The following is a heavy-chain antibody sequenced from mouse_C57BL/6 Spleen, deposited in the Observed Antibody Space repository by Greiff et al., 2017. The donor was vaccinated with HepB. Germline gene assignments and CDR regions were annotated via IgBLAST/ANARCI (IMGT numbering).Heavy chain of an antibody. CDR1: GFTFTDYY. CDR3: ARFYYGSSPRAMDY. V-gene: IGHV7-3*01. CDR2: IRNKANGYTT. Sequence: EVQLVESGGGLVQPGGSLSLSCAASGFTFTDYYMSWVRQPPGKALEWLGFIRNKANGYTTEYSASVKGRFTISRDNSQSILYLQMNALRAEDSATYYCARFYYGSSPRAMDYWGQGTSVTVSS. D-gene: IGHD1-1*01. J-gene: IGHJ4*01.